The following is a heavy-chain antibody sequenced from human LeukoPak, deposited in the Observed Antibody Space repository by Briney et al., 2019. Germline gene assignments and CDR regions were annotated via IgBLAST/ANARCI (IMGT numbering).Heavy chain of an antibody. V-gene: IGHV3-30*04. J-gene: IGHJ5*02. D-gene: IGHD3-10*01. CDR3: ARDRSQEFDP. Sequence: GGSLRLSCAASRFIFRNYGMHWVRQAPGKGLEWVAFISSDGTNKDYADSVKGRFSISRDKSKNTLYLQMNRLRADDTAVYYCARDRSQEFDPWGQGTLVTVSS. CDR1: RFIFRNYG. CDR2: ISSDGTNK.